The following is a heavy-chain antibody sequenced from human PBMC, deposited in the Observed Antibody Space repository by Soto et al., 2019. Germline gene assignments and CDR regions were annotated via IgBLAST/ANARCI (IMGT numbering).Heavy chain of an antibody. CDR2: ISAYNGNT. CDR1: GYTFTSYG. CDR3: ARDSYCTSTSCYYNWFDP. Sequence: ASVKVSCKASGYTFTSYGISWVRQAPGQGLEWMGWISAYNGNTNYAQKLQGRVTMTTDTSTSTAYMELRSLRSDDTALYYCARDSYCTSTSCYYNWFDPWGQGTLVTVSS. V-gene: IGHV1-18*01. J-gene: IGHJ5*02. D-gene: IGHD2-2*01.